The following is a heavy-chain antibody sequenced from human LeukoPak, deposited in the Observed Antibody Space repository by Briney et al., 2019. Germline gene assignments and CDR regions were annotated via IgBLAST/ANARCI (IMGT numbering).Heavy chain of an antibody. D-gene: IGHD2-21*01. V-gene: IGHV3-23*01. Sequence: GGSLRLSCAASGLSFRSYAMSWVRQAPGEGLEWVSAVSRSGDDTYYADSVRGRFTVSRDNSRNTLYLHMSSLRAEDTAVYYCAEEEGTNCGGDCYYYMDVWAKGPRSPSP. CDR2: VSRSGDDT. CDR3: AEEEGTNCGGDCYYYMDV. CDR1: GLSFRSYA. J-gene: IGHJ6*03.